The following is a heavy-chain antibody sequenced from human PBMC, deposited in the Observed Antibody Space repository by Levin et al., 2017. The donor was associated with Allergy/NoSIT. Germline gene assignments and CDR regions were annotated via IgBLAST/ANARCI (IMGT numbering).Heavy chain of an antibody. CDR3: ASSYCGGDCLSNPFDY. Sequence: GESLKISCAASGFTFSSYSMNWVRQAPGKGLEWVSSISSSSSYIYYADSVKGRFTISRDNAKNSLYLQMNSLRAEDTAVYYCASSYCGGDCLSNPFDYWGQGTLVTVSS. CDR2: ISSSSSYI. J-gene: IGHJ4*02. CDR1: GFTFSSYS. D-gene: IGHD2-21*01. V-gene: IGHV3-21*01.